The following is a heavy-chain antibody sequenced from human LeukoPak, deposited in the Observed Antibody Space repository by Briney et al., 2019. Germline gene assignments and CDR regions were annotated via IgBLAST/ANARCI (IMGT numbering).Heavy chain of an antibody. V-gene: IGHV3-53*01. J-gene: IGHJ5*02. D-gene: IGHD6-6*01. Sequence: GGSLRLSCAASGFTVSSNYMSWVRQAPGKGLEWVSVIYSGGSTYYADSVKGRFTISRDNSKNTLYLQMNSLRAEDTAVYYCARGAVVAARYWFDPWGQGTLVTVSS. CDR3: ARGAVVAARYWFDP. CDR2: IYSGGST. CDR1: GFTVSSNY.